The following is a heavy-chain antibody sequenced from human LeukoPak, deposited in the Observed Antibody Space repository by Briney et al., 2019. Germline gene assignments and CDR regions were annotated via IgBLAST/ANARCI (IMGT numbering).Heavy chain of an antibody. CDR2: IYTSGST. V-gene: IGHV4-61*02. Sequence: SQTLSLTCAVSGGSISSGSYYWSWIRQPAGKGLEWIGRIYTSGSTNYNPSLKSRVTISVDTSKNQFSLKLSSVTAADTAVYYCAGRKALTGYSNAFFDYWGQGTLVTVSS. CDR3: AGRKALTGYSNAFFDY. D-gene: IGHD3-9*01. CDR1: GGSISSGSYY. J-gene: IGHJ4*02.